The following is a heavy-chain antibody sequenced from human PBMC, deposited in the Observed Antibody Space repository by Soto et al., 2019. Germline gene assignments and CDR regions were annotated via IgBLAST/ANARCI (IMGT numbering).Heavy chain of an antibody. D-gene: IGHD3-10*01. CDR3: SGYGSGSYYRY. CDR1: GGSISSGGYY. CDR2: IYYSGST. V-gene: IGHV4-61*08. Sequence: SETLSLTCAVSGGSISSGGYYWSWIRQPPGKGLEWIGYIYYSGSTNYNPSLKSRVTISVDTSKNQFSLKLSSVTAADTAVYYCSGYGSGSYYRYWGHGTLVTVSS. J-gene: IGHJ4*01.